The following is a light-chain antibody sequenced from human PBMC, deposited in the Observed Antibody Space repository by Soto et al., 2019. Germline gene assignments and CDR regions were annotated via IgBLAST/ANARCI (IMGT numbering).Light chain of an antibody. CDR2: EVS. V-gene: IGLV2-14*01. J-gene: IGLJ1*01. CDR3: SSYTGSSTLV. Sequence: ALTQPASLSGSPGQSITISCTGTSSDVGGYNYVSWYQQHPGKAPKLIIYEVSYRPSGVSNRFSGSKSGNTASLTISGLQADDEADYYCSSYTGSSTLVFGTGTKVTVL. CDR1: SSDVGGYNY.